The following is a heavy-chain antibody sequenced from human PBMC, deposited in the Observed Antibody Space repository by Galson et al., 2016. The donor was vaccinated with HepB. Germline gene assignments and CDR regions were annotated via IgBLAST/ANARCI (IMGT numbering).Heavy chain of an antibody. D-gene: IGHD6-6*01. Sequence: SGAEVKKPGESLKISCTGSGYSFTNYWIEWVRQMPGKGLEWMGIIYPGDSDTRYSPSFQGQVTISVDKSISTAYLQWSSLKASDTAMYYCATMGIYSSSGMDVWGKGTTVTVSS. CDR3: ATMGIYSSSGMDV. J-gene: IGHJ6*04. CDR2: IYPGDSDT. CDR1: GYSFTNYW. V-gene: IGHV5-51*01.